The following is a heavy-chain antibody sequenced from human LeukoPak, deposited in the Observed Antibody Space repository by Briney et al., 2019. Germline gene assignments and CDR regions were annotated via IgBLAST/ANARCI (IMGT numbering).Heavy chain of an antibody. CDR2: INPSGGST. J-gene: IGHJ6*02. V-gene: IGHV1-46*01. Sequence: ASVKVSCKASGYTFTSYYMHWVRQAPGQGLEWMGIINPSGGSTSYAQKFQGRVTMTRDTSTSTVYMELSSLRSEDTAVYYCARDRVAGPVYYYYYGVDVWGQGTTVTVSS. D-gene: IGHD6-19*01. CDR3: ARDRVAGPVYYYYYGVDV. CDR1: GYTFTSYY.